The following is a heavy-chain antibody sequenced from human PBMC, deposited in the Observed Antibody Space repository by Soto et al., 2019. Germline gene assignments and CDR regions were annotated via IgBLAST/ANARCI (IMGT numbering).Heavy chain of an antibody. CDR1: GFRFTTYA. J-gene: IGHJ6*02. CDR2: ISGSGDVTATGDTT. CDR3: ARASYCNNISCLEDV. D-gene: IGHD2-2*01. V-gene: IGHV3-23*01. Sequence: EAQLLESGGGLVQPGGSLRLSCAASGFRFTTYAMSWVRQPPGKGLEWVSSISGSGDVTATGDTTYYADTVKGRFTISRDNSKNTLYLQMNSLRAEDTAVYYCARASYCNNISCLEDVWGQGTTVSVSS.